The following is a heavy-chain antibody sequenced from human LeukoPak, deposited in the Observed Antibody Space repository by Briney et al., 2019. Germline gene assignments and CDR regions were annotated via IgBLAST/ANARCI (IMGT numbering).Heavy chain of an antibody. CDR1: GYSFTSYW. D-gene: IGHD2-2*01. J-gene: IGHJ5*02. V-gene: IGHV5-51*01. CDR2: IYPDDSDT. CDR3: ARHPRVYCSSTNCEGWFGP. Sequence: AASLKISSKGSGYSFTSYWICWVRQMRRKLLEWMGIIYPDDSDTTNIPSLQAKVPISADKSITTAYLRWSSLKAWDTAMYYSARHPRVYCSSTNCEGWFGPWGEGTLVTVSS.